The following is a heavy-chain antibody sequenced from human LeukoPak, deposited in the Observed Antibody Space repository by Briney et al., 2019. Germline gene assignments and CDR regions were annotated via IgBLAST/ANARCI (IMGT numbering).Heavy chain of an antibody. CDR2: ISGSGGST. CDR1: GFTFSSYA. J-gene: IGHJ4*02. V-gene: IGHV3-23*01. CDR3: AKGHYPPYSSSSLEDYFDY. D-gene: IGHD6-13*01. Sequence: GGSLRLSCAASGFTFSSYALSWVRQAAGKGLEWVSAISGSGGSTYYADSVKGRFTISRDNSKNTLYLQMNGLRAEDTAVYYCAKGHYPPYSSSSLEDYFDYWGQGTLVTVSS.